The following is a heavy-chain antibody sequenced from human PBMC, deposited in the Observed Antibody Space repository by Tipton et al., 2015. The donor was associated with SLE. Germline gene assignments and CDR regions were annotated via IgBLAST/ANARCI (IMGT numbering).Heavy chain of an antibody. CDR3: ARDLNIVLMVYSNNYYCGMDV. J-gene: IGHJ6*02. D-gene: IGHD2-8*01. V-gene: IGHV1-18*01. CDR2: INPNSGGT. CDR1: GYSFTSYA. Sequence: QLVQSGAEVKKPGAAVKVSCKASGYSFTSYAISWVRQAPGQGLEWMGWINPNSGGTNYAQKFQGRVTMTRDTSTSTVYMELSSLRSEDTAVYYCARDLNIVLMVYSNNYYCGMDVWGQGTTVTVSS.